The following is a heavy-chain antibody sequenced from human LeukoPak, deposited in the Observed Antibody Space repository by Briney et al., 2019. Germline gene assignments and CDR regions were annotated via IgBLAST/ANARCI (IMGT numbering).Heavy chain of an antibody. CDR1: GDTLTSYG. Sequence: EASVKVSCKASGDTLTSYGITWVRPAPGQGLEWMGWISTYNGNTNYAQKLQGRVTMTTDTSTSTAYVELRSLKSDDTAVYYCARGRDWNYAFDYWGQGTLVTVSS. CDR3: ARGRDWNYAFDY. V-gene: IGHV1-18*01. J-gene: IGHJ4*02. CDR2: ISTYNGNT. D-gene: IGHD1-7*01.